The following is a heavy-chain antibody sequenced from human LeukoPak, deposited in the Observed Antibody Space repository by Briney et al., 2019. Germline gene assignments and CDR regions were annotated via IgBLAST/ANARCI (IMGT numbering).Heavy chain of an antibody. J-gene: IGHJ5*02. CDR1: GYSISSGYY. CDR2: IYHSGST. Sequence: SETLSLTCTVSGYSISSGYYWGWIRQPPGKGLEWIGSIYHSGSTYYNPSLKSRVTISVDTSKNQFSLRLSSVTAADTAVYYCARRGIVGATVWFDPWGQGTLVTVSS. V-gene: IGHV4-38-2*02. CDR3: ARRGIVGATVWFDP. D-gene: IGHD1-26*01.